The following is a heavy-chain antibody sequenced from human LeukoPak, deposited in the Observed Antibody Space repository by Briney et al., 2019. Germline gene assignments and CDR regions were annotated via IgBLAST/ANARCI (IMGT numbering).Heavy chain of an antibody. J-gene: IGHJ4*02. Sequence: GGSLRLSCAASGFTFSSYGMSWVRQAPGKGLEWVSSISSSSSYIHYADSVKGRFTISRDNAKNSLYLQMNSLRAEDTAVYYCARDRLGDYSEDCRGQGKLVTVSS. CDR1: GFTFSSYG. CDR2: ISSSSSYI. D-gene: IGHD4-17*01. V-gene: IGHV3-21*01. CDR3: ARDRLGDYSEDC.